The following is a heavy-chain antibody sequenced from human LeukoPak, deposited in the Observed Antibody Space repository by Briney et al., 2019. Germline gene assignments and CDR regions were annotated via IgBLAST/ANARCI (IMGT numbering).Heavy chain of an antibody. Sequence: GGSLRLSCAASGFTFSSYAMSWVRQAPGKGLEWVSGISGSGGNTYYADSVKGRFTISRDNSKNTLYLQMNSLRAEDTAVYYCAKGDVLRYFDWLFSGPFGYWGQGTLVTVSS. V-gene: IGHV3-23*01. CDR3: AKGDVLRYFDWLFSGPFGY. CDR2: ISGSGGNT. J-gene: IGHJ4*02. CDR1: GFTFSSYA. D-gene: IGHD3-9*01.